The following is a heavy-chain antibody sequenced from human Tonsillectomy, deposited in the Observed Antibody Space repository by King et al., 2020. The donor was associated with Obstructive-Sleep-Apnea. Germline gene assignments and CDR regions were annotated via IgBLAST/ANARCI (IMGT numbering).Heavy chain of an antibody. J-gene: IGHJ3*02. CDR1: GFTFSNAW. D-gene: IGHD3-22*01. CDR3: TLGTRPFTTGAFDS. V-gene: IGHV3-15*01. CDR2: IKSKTDGGTT. Sequence: VQLVESGGGLVKPGGSLRLSCAASGFTFSNAWMSWVRQAPGKGLEWVGRIKSKTDGGTTDYAAPVKGRFTISRDDSKNTLYLQMNSLKTEDKAVYYCTLGTRPFTTGAFDSWGQGTMVTVSS.